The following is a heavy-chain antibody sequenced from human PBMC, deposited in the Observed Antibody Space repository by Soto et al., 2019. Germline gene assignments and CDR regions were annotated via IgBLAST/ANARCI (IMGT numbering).Heavy chain of an antibody. CDR2: IYYSGST. CDR3: ARPISGNGMDV. D-gene: IGHD3-10*01. Sequence: PSETLSLTCTVSGGSISSSSYYWGWIRQPPGKGLEWIGSIYYSGSTYYNPSLKSRVTISVDTSKNQFSLKLSSVTAADTAMYYCARPISGNGMDVWGQGTTVTVSS. CDR1: GGSISSSSYY. V-gene: IGHV4-39*01. J-gene: IGHJ6*02.